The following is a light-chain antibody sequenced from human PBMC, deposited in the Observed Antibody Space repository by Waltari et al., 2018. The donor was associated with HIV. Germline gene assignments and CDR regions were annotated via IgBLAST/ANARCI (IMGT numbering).Light chain of an antibody. V-gene: IGLV1-47*01. Sequence: QSVLTQPPSASGTPGQRVTISCSGSSSNIGSSYIYWYQQLPGQAPKLLIYGNNQRPSGVPDRFSGSKSGTSASLAISGLRSEDEADYYCAAWDDSLSGRVFGGGTKLTVL. CDR3: AAWDDSLSGRV. J-gene: IGLJ3*02. CDR1: SSNIGSSY. CDR2: GNN.